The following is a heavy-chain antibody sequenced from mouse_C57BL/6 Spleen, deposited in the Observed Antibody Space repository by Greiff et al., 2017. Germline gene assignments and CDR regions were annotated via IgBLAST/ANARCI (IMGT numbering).Heavy chain of an antibody. CDR1: GFTFSSYA. J-gene: IGHJ2*01. V-gene: IGHV5-9-1*02. CDR2: ISSGGDYI. CDR3: TREGTTVVAHYFDY. Sequence: EVQGVESGAGLVKPGGSLKLSCAASGFTFSSYAMSWVRQTPEKRLEWVAYISSGGDYIYYADTVKGRFTISRDNARNTLYLQMSSLKSEDTAMYYCTREGTTVVAHYFDYWGQGTTLTVSS. D-gene: IGHD1-1*01.